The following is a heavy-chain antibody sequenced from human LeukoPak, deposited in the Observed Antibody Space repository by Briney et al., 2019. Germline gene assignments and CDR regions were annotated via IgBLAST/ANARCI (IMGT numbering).Heavy chain of an antibody. Sequence: GGTLRLSCAASGFTFSSYAMHWVRQAPGKGLEWVAVISYDGSNKYYADSVKGRFTISRDNSKNTLYLQMNSLRAEDTAVYYCARDRDSGWYFDAFDIWGQGTMVTVSS. J-gene: IGHJ3*02. CDR1: GFTFSSYA. V-gene: IGHV3-30*04. CDR2: ISYDGSNK. D-gene: IGHD6-19*01. CDR3: ARDRDSGWYFDAFDI.